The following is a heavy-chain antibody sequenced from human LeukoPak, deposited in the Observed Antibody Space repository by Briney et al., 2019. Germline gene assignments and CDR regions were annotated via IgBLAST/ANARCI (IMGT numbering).Heavy chain of an antibody. CDR2: ITTGGYT. CDR1: GFTFSDYF. CDR3: ASPRG. J-gene: IGHJ4*02. V-gene: IGHV3-11*06. Sequence: PGGALRLSCAASGFTFSDYFMTWIRHAPGKGLEWLSYITTGGYTNYADSVRGRFTISRDNAKNSLYLQMNCLRAEDTAVYYCASPRGWGQGTLVTVSS.